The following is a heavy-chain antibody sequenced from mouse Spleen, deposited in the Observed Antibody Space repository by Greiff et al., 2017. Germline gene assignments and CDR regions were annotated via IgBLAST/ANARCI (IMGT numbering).Heavy chain of an antibody. V-gene: IGHV3-1*01. CDR2: ISYSGST. D-gene: IGHD2-13*01. CDR3: AREGDYWYFDV. J-gene: IGHJ1*01. CDR1: GYSITSGYD. Sequence: DVMLVESGPGMVKPSQSLSLTCTVTGYSITSGYDWHWIRHFPGNKLEWMGYISYSGSTNYNPSLKSRISITHDTSKNHFFLKLNSVTTEDTATYYCAREGDYWYFDVWGAGTTVTVSS.